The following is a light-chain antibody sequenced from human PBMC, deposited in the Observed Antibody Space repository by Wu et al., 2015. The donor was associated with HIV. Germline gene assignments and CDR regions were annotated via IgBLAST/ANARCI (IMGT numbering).Light chain of an antibody. CDR1: QTVTNNY. CDR2: DTS. V-gene: IGKV3-20*01. J-gene: IGKJ2*01. CDR3: QQYGSSSYT. Sequence: EIVLTQSPGTLSLSPGESATLSCRTSQTVTNNYLAWYQQKRGQAPRLIIYDTSTRATGIPDRFSGSGSATDFTPTISRLEPEDFAVYYCQQYGSSSYTFGQGTKLEIK.